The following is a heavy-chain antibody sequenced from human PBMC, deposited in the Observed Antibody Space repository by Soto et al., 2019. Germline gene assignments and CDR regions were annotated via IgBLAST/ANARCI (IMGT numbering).Heavy chain of an antibody. CDR2: FEPEDGEK. CDR1: SYTVTELY. J-gene: IGHJ6*02. Sequence: SVKGSFKISSYTVTELYIHWGRQAPVKGLEWMGNFEPEDGEKFYAQKFQGRVKMTEDTTTDTAYLELSSLTSADTAIYYCAIESHTREITPLHYSGMDVWGQGTTVTVSS. CDR3: AIESHTREITPLHYSGMDV. V-gene: IGHV1-24*01. D-gene: IGHD1-1*01.